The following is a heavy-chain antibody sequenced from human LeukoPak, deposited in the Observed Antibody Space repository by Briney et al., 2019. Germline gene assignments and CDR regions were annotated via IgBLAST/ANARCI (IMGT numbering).Heavy chain of an antibody. J-gene: IGHJ4*02. CDR2: INAGSGST. CDR1: QYTFTDYA. Sequence: ASVKVSCKASQYTFTDYAVHWVRQAPGQSLEWMGWINAGSGSTKYSEKFQGRVTFTRDTSADTAYMELSSLTSEDTAVFYCAKGAYDTTGNYYFDHWGRGTLVIVSS. CDR3: AKGAYDTTGNYYFDH. D-gene: IGHD1-1*01. V-gene: IGHV1-3*01.